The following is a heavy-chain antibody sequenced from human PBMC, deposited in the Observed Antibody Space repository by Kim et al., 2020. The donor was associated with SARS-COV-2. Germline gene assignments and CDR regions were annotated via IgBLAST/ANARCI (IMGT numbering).Heavy chain of an antibody. CDR2: T. D-gene: IGHD6-19*01. V-gene: IGHV4-39*01. CDR3: ASQTEEWLLDY. J-gene: IGHJ4*02. Sequence: TYYNPSLKSRVTISVDTSKNQFSLKLSSVTAADTAVYYCASQTEEWLLDYWGQGTLVTVSS.